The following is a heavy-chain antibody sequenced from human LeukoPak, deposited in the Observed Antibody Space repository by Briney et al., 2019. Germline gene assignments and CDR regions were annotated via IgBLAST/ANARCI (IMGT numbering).Heavy chain of an antibody. D-gene: IGHD3-10*01. CDR2: IIPILGIA. Sequence: SVKVSCKASGGTFSSYAISWVRQAPGQGLEGMGRIIPILGIANYAQKFQGRVTITADKSTSTAYMELSSLRSEDTAVYYCAYYYGSGSNNWFDPWGQGTLVTVSS. J-gene: IGHJ5*02. CDR1: GGTFSSYA. CDR3: AYYYGSGSNNWFDP. V-gene: IGHV1-69*04.